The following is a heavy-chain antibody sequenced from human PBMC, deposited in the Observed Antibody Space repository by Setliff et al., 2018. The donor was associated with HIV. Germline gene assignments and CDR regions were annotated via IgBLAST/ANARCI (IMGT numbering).Heavy chain of an antibody. CDR2: IYHAGNT. D-gene: IGHD4-17*01. CDR3: ARGTTLNVVPDAFDI. Sequence: PSETLSLTCTVSGAFFSTDYYWGWIRQPPGKGLEWIGYIYHAGNTYYNPSLKSRVTISVDTSKNQISLRLTSLTAADTAVYYCARGTTLNVVPDAFDIWGQGTMVTVSS. J-gene: IGHJ3*02. V-gene: IGHV4-38-2*02. CDR1: GAFFSTDYY.